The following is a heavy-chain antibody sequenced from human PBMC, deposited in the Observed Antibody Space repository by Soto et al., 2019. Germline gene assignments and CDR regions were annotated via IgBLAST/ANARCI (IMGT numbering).Heavy chain of an antibody. J-gene: IGHJ6*03. CDR3: ARGSWDDVSGHYYMDV. D-gene: IGHD5-12*01. CDR1: GDSVSSNSAG. V-gene: IGHV6-1*01. CDR2: TYYKSKWFN. Sequence: SQTLSLTCAISGDSVSSNSAGWNWVRQTPSRGLEWLGRTYYKSKWFNNYAVSVKSRITINPDTSQNQFSLQLDSVTPEDTAVYYCARGSWDDVSGHYYMDVRGKRTTVTVSS.